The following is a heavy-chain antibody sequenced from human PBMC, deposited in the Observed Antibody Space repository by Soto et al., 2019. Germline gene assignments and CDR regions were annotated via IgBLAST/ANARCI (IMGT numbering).Heavy chain of an antibody. CDR1: GYTFTSYG. D-gene: IGHD3-3*01. J-gene: IGHJ6*02. CDR2: ISAYNGNT. CDR3: ARDGGSITIFGVFTRPLYYYYGMDV. Sequence: QVQLVQSGAEVKKPGASVKVSCKASGYTFTSYGISWVRQAPGQGLEWMGWISAYNGNTNYAQKLQGRVTMTTDTSTSTAYMELRSLRSDDTAVYYCARDGGSITIFGVFTRPLYYYYGMDVWGQGTTVTVSS. V-gene: IGHV1-18*01.